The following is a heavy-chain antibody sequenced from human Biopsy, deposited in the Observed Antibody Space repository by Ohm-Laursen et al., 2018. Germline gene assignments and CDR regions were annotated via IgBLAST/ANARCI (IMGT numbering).Heavy chain of an antibody. V-gene: IGHV4-59*07. J-gene: IGHJ6*02. Sequence: SDTLSLTWTVPGGSISSDYWSWIRQTPGKGLEWIGYIYYSGSTNYNPSLKSRVTISVDTSKNQFSLRLNSVTAADTAVYYCARATNSTGWPYYYFYGMDVWGQGTTVTVSS. D-gene: IGHD2/OR15-2a*01. CDR3: ARATNSTGWPYYYFYGMDV. CDR2: IYYSGST. CDR1: GGSISSDY.